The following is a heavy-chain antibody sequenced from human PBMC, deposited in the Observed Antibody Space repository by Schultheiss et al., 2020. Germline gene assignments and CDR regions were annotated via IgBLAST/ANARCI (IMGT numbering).Heavy chain of an antibody. J-gene: IGHJ6*02. CDR2: IIPIFGTA. CDR3: ARDIVVVVAATHGNYYYYYGMDV. Sequence: SVKVSCKASGGTFSSYAISWVRQAPGQGLEWMGGIIPIFGTANYAQKFQGRVTITADESTSTAYMELSSLRSEDTAVYYCARDIVVVVAATHGNYYYYYGMDVWGQGTTGTVSS. CDR1: GGTFSSYA. D-gene: IGHD2-15*01. V-gene: IGHV1-69*13.